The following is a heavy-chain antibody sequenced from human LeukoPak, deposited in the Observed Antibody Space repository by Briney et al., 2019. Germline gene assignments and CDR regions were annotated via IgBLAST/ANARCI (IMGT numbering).Heavy chain of an antibody. D-gene: IGHD2-21*01. V-gene: IGHV4-30-2*01. J-gene: IGHJ3*02. CDR2: ISHSGGT. CDR3: ARLFDDAFDI. Sequence: SETLSLTCAVSGGSVSGGGYSWSWMRQPPGEGLEWIGYISHSGGTSYNPSLKSRVTISLDRSKNHFSLKLSSVTAADTAVYYCARLFDDAFDIWGQGTMVTVSS. CDR1: GGSVSGGGYS.